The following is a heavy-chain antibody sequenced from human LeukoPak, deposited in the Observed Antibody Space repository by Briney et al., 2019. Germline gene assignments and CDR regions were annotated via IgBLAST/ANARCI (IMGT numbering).Heavy chain of an antibody. D-gene: IGHD4-17*01. CDR2: IRGSGLNS. CDR3: AKDPHDDYVDVFDS. J-gene: IGHJ3*02. V-gene: IGHV3-23*01. Sequence: PGGSLRLSCAASGFTFRNFAMTWVRQVPGKGLEWVSTIRGSGLNSYYADSVKGRFTISRDNSKRTLYLQMNRLRADDTALYYCAKDPHDDYVDVFDSWGPGTMVTVSS. CDR1: GFTFRNFA.